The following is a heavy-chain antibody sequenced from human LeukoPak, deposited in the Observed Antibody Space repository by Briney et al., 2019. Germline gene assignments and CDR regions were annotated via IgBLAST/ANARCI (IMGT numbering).Heavy chain of an antibody. J-gene: IGHJ4*02. Sequence: GGSLRLSCAASGFTFSSYWMSWVRQAPGKGLEWVANIKQDGSEKYYVDSVKGRFTISRDNAKNSLYLQMNSLRAEDTAVYYCARGRYCSGGSHCYAGGYFDYWGLGTLVTVSS. CDR2: IKQDGSEK. CDR3: ARGRYCSGGSHCYAGGYFDY. CDR1: GFTFSSYW. D-gene: IGHD2-15*01. V-gene: IGHV3-7*01.